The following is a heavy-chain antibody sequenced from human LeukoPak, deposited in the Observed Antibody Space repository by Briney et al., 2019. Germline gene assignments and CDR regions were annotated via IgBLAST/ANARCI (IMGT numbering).Heavy chain of an antibody. J-gene: IGHJ4*02. D-gene: IGHD3-10*01. Sequence: GRSLRLSCAASGFTFSSYGMHWVRQAPGKGQEWVAVIWYDGSNKYYADSVKGRFTISRDNSKNTLYLQMNSLRAEGTAVYYCTRDSPPGFGELFPDYWGQGTLVTVSS. CDR1: GFTFSSYG. CDR3: TRDSPPGFGELFPDY. V-gene: IGHV3-33*01. CDR2: IWYDGSNK.